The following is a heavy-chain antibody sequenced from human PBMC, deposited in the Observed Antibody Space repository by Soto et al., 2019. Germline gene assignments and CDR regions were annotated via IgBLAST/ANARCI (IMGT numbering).Heavy chain of an antibody. J-gene: IGHJ4*02. CDR2: IKSKTDGGTK. Sequence: EVHLVESGGGLVKPGGSLRLSCAASGFTFSGAWMSWVRQAPGKGLEWVGRIKSKTDGGTKDYAAPVQGRFTISRDDSKNTLYLQMDGLKTEDTAVYYCTTVRNGNYVFVYWGQGTLVTVSS. D-gene: IGHD3-16*01. CDR3: TTVRNGNYVFVY. V-gene: IGHV3-15*01. CDR1: GFTFSGAW.